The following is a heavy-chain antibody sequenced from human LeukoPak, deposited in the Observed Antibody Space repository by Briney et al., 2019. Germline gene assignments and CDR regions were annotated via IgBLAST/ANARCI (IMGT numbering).Heavy chain of an antibody. Sequence: PGGSLRLSCAASGFTFSSYAMHWVRQAPGKGLEGVAVISYVGSNKYYADSVKGRFTISRDNSKNTLYLQMNSLRAQDTAVYYCARDRVAAWGIFDYWGQGNLVTVS. CDR2: ISYVGSNK. V-gene: IGHV3-30-3*01. CDR3: ARDRVAAWGIFDY. D-gene: IGHD6-19*01. J-gene: IGHJ4*02. CDR1: GFTFSSYA.